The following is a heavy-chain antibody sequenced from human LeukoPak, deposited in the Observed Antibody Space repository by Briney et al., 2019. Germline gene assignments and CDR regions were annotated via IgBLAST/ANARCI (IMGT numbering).Heavy chain of an antibody. D-gene: IGHD3-10*01. V-gene: IGHV1-8*01. CDR2: MNPNSGNT. CDR3: ARNYYGSGSYYNRPPGFDYYYGMDV. CDR1: GYTFTSYD. Sequence: ASVKVSCKASGYTFTSYDINWVRQATGQGLEWMGWMNPNSGNTGYAQKFQGRVTMTRNTSISTAYMELSSLRSEDTAVYYCARNYYGSGSYYNRPPGFDYYYGMDVWGQGTTVTVSS. J-gene: IGHJ6*02.